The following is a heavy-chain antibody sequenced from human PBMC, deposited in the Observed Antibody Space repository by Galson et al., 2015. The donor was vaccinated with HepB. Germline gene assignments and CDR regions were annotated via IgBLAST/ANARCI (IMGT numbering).Heavy chain of an antibody. CDR2: ISRSGGHT. J-gene: IGHJ4*02. V-gene: IGHV3-23*01. CDR1: GFTFDIYA. Sequence: SLRLSCAASGFTFDIYAMSWVRQAPGKGLEWVSRISRSGGHTYYAESVKGRFTISRDNSKNTVYLQMNSLRAEDTAVYYCAKDKNPGAYDSTGYNLFFEYWGQGSLVTVSS. D-gene: IGHD3-22*01. CDR3: AKDKNPGAYDSTGYNLFFEY.